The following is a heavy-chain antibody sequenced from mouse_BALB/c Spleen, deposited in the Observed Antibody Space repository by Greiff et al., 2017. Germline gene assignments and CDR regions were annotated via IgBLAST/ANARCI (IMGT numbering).Heavy chain of an antibody. V-gene: IGHV1-69*01. CDR2: IDTSDSYT. CDR1: GYTFTDYW. D-gene: IGHD1-1*01. CDR3: AREGFHYGSVAY. J-gene: IGHJ3*01. Sequence: QVQLQQPGAELVMPGASVKMSCKASGYTFTDYWMHWVKQRPGQGLEWIGAIDTSDSYTSYNQKFKGKATLTVDESSSTAYMQLSSLTSEDSAVYYCAREGFHYGSVAYWGQGTLVTVSA.